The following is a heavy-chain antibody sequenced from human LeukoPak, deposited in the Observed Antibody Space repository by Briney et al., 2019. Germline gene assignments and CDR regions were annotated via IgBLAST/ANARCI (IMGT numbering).Heavy chain of an antibody. J-gene: IGHJ5*02. CDR2: TYYRSKWYN. CDR1: GDSVSSNSAA. Sequence: SHTLALPCAISGDSVSSNSAAWHWISQSPSRVPEWLRRTYYRSKWYNDYAVSVKSRITINPDTSKNQFSLQLNSVTPEDTAVYYCARGEKWFDTWGQGTLVTVSS. CDR3: ARGEKWFDT. V-gene: IGHV6-1*01.